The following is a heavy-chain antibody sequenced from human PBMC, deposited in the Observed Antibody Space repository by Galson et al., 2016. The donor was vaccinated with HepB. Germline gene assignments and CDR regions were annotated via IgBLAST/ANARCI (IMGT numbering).Heavy chain of an antibody. CDR3: ARPLVSGLDFYFFGLGV. D-gene: IGHD3-16*02. CDR1: GYSFTSYN. Sequence: KVSCKASGYSFTSYNIHWVRQAPGQRLDWMGWINAGNGHTEHSQKFQGRPTVTSDTSANTVYMELSSLRSEDTAVYYCARPLVSGLDFYFFGLGVWGQGTTVTVSS. J-gene: IGHJ6*02. CDR2: INAGNGHT. V-gene: IGHV1-3*01.